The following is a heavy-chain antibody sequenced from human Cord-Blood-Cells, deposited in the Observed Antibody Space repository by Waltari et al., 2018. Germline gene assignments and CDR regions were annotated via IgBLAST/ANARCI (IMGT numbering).Heavy chain of an antibody. D-gene: IGHD1-20*01. J-gene: IGHJ2*01. CDR3: ARGGKLTGVPNWYFDL. V-gene: IGHV3-30*04. CDR2: ISYDGINK. Sequence: QVQQVECGGGVVQPGRSLRLSCAASGFTLCSYAMHWVRQAPGKGLEWGAVISYDGINKYYADSVKGRFTISRDNSTNTLYLQMNSLRAEYTAVYYCARGGKLTGVPNWYFDLWGRGTLVTVSS. CDR1: GFTLCSYA.